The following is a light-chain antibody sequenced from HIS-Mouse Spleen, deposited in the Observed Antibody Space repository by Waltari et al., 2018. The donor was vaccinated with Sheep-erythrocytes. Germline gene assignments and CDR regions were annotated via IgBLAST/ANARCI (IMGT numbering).Light chain of an antibody. J-gene: IGLJ2*01. V-gene: IGLV2-11*01. Sequence: QSALTQPRSVSGSPGQSVTISCTGTSSDVGGYNYVSWYQQHPGKAPKLMIYDVSKRPSGVPGRFPGAKSGNTASLTISGLQAEDEADYYCCSYAGSYTFVVFGGGTKLTVL. CDR1: SSDVGGYNY. CDR2: DVS. CDR3: CSYAGSYTFVV.